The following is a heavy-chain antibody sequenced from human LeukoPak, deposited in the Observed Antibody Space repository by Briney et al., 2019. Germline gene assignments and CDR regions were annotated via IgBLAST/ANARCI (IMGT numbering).Heavy chain of an antibody. Sequence: PGRSLRLSCAASGFTFSNYGIHWVRQAPGKGLEWVAVISYDGSNKYYADSVKGRFTISRDNSKNTLYLQMNSLRAEDTAVYYCATGIAAAGVEDYWGQGTLVTVSS. D-gene: IGHD6-13*01. J-gene: IGHJ4*02. CDR3: ATGIAAAGVEDY. V-gene: IGHV3-30*19. CDR2: ISYDGSNK. CDR1: GFTFSNYG.